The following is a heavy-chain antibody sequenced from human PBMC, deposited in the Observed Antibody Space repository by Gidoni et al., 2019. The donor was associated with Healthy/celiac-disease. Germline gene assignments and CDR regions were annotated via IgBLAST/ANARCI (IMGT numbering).Heavy chain of an antibody. CDR3: ATRYYYDSSGHPDYYYYYGMDV. V-gene: IGHV1-69*06. J-gene: IGHJ6*02. CDR2: VIPIFGTA. Sequence: QVQLVQSGAEVKTPGSSVKVSCKASGGTFRSHAISWVRQAPGQGLEWMGGVIPIFGTANYAQKFQGRVTITADKSTSTAYMELSSLRSEDTAVYYCATRYYYDSSGHPDYYYYYGMDVWGQGTTVTVSS. D-gene: IGHD3-22*01. CDR1: GGTFRSHA.